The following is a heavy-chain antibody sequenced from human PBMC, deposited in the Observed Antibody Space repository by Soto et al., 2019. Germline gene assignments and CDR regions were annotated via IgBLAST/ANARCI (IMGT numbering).Heavy chain of an antibody. D-gene: IGHD6-19*01. J-gene: IGHJ4*02. CDR2: ISGSGSRT. CDR3: AKESSSGWY. CDR1: GFTFSSSA. V-gene: IGHV3-23*01. Sequence: EVQLLESGGGLVQPGGSLRLSCAASGFTFSSSAMSWVRQAPGKGLEWGSAISGSGSRTYYADSVKGRLTISRDNSKNTLYLQMNSLRADDTAVYYCAKESSSGWYWGQGTLVTVSS.